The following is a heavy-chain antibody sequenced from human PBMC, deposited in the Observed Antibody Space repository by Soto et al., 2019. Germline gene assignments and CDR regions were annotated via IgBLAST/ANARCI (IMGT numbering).Heavy chain of an antibody. J-gene: IGHJ5*02. CDR2: INAANDNT. V-gene: IGHV1-3*01. CDR1: GYSFTSYG. CDR3: ARVGGELDWLDP. D-gene: IGHD1-26*01. Sequence: GASVKVSCKASGYSFTSYGINWVRQAPGQRLEWMGWINAANDNTKYSQKFQGRVTITRDTSASTGYMELSSLRFEDTAVYYCARVGGELDWLDPWGQGTLVTVSS.